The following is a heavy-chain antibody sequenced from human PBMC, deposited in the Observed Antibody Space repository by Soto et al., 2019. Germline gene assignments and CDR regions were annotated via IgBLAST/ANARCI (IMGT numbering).Heavy chain of an antibody. J-gene: IGHJ2*01. D-gene: IGHD6-6*01. CDR3: ARAGKQLVTWYFVL. CDR1: GYSISSGYY. CDR2: IYHSGST. V-gene: IGHV4-38-2*01. Sequence: SETLSLTCAVSGYSISSGYYWGWIRQPPGKGLEWIGSIYHSGSTYYNPSLKSRVTISVDTSKNQFSLKLSSVTAADTAVYYCARAGKQLVTWYFVLGGRGALVAVSS.